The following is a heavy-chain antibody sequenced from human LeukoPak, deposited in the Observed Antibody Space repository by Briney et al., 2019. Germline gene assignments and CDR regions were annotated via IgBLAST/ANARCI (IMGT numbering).Heavy chain of an antibody. CDR3: AAKEEMATILPYYYYMDV. J-gene: IGHJ6*03. D-gene: IGHD5-24*01. CDR1: GGTFSIYA. V-gene: IGHV1-69*06. Sequence: GASVKVSCKASGGTFSIYAISWVRQAPGQGLEWMGGIIPIFGTANYAQKFQGRVTITADKSTSTAYMELSSLRSEDTAVYYCAAKEEMATILPYYYYMDVWGKGTTVTVSS. CDR2: IIPIFGTA.